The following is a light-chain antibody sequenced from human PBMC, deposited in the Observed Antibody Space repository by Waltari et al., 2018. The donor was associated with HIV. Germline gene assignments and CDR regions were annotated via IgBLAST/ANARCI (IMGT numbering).Light chain of an antibody. J-gene: IGLJ3*02. V-gene: IGLV3-19*01. Sequence: SSELTQDPPVSVALGQTVRITCQGDSLRSYYASWYQQKPGQAPVLGIYGKNNRPSGIPDRCSGSSSGNTASCTITGAQAEDEADYYCNSRDSSGNRWVFGGGTKLTVL. CDR2: GKN. CDR1: SLRSYY. CDR3: NSRDSSGNRWV.